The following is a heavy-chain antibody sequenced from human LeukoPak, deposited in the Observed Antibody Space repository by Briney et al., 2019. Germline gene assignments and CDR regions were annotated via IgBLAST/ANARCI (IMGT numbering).Heavy chain of an antibody. V-gene: IGHV3-23*01. J-gene: IGHJ4*02. CDR3: AKDREYQLLYGLFDY. CDR1: GFIFSNYA. Sequence: RAGRSLRLSCAASGFIFSNYAMTWVRQAPGKGLEWLSGISGSGGATYYADSVKGRFTISRDNSKNTLYLQMNSLRAEDTAVYYCAKDREYQLLYGLFDYWGQGTLVTVSS. D-gene: IGHD2-2*02. CDR2: ISGSGGAT.